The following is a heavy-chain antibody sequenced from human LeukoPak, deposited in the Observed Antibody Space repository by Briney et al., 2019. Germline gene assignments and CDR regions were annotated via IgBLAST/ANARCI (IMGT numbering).Heavy chain of an antibody. Sequence: PSETLSLTCTVSGYSISSGYYWGWIRQPAGKGLEWIGRIYTSGSTNYNPSLKSRVTISVDTSKNQFSLKLSSVTAADTAVYYCAGAGISEGRVAFDIWGQGTMVTVSS. CDR3: AGAGISEGRVAFDI. V-gene: IGHV4-61*02. CDR1: GYSISSGYY. J-gene: IGHJ3*02. D-gene: IGHD2-21*01. CDR2: IYTSGST.